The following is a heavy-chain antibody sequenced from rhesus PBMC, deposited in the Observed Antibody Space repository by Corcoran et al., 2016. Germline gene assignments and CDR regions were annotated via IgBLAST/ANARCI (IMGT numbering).Heavy chain of an antibody. CDR2: ISPYNGNK. V-gene: IGHV1-180*01. D-gene: IGHD2-39*01. CDR3: TRGLLMGFDY. CDR1: GYTFTSSY. J-gene: IGHJ4*01. Sequence: QVQLVQSGAEIKQPGASVKLSCKASGYTFTSSYMHWVRPPPGQGLVWIGQISPYNGNKGDAQNFKGRVTRTTDTSTSTGYMELSSLRSEDTAVYYCTRGLLMGFDYWGQGVLVTVSS.